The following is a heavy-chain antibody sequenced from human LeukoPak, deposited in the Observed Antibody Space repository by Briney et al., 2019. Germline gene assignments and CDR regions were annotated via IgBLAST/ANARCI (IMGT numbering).Heavy chain of an antibody. V-gene: IGHV3-30*04. D-gene: IGHD3-10*01. CDR3: ARRPPLLWFGELLSWFDP. Sequence: GGSLRLSCAASGFTFSSYAMHWVRQAPGKGLEWVAVISYDGSNKYYADSVKGRFTISRDNSKNTLYLQMNSLRAEDTAVYYCARRPPLLWFGELLSWFDPWGQGTLVTVSS. J-gene: IGHJ5*02. CDR2: ISYDGSNK. CDR1: GFTFSSYA.